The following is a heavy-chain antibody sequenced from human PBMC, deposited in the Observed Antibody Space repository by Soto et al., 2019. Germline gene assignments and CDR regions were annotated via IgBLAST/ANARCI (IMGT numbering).Heavy chain of an antibody. CDR1: GYSFTSYW. Sequence: GESLKISCKGSGYSFTSYWIAWVRQMPGKGLEWMGIIYPGDSDTRYSPSFQGQVTISADKSISTAYLQWSSLKASDTAMYYCARVSGKVVPAYLLHYNAGIHNWGQGTTVTVYS. CDR3: ARVSGKVVPAYLLHYNAGIHN. V-gene: IGHV5-51*01. J-gene: IGHJ6*02. CDR2: IYPGDSDT. D-gene: IGHD2-2*01.